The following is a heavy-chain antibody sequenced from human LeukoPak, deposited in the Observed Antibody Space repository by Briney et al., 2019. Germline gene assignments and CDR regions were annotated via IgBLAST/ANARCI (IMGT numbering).Heavy chain of an antibody. CDR2: ISYDGSNK. V-gene: IGHV3-30-3*01. Sequence: GGSLRLSCAASGFTFSSYAMSWVRQAPGKGLEWVAVISYDGSNKYYADSVKGRFTISRDNSKNTLYLQMNSLRAEDTAVYYCARTGAHNWNDPFDYWGQGTLVTVSS. CDR1: GFTFSSYA. D-gene: IGHD1-20*01. J-gene: IGHJ4*02. CDR3: ARTGAHNWNDPFDY.